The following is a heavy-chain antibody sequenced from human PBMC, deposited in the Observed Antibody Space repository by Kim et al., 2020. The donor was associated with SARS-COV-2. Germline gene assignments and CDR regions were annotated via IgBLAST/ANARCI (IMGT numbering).Heavy chain of an antibody. CDR1: GGSFSGYY. CDR3: ARVAPKNGYYDSSGYRHNDY. CDR2: INHSGST. D-gene: IGHD3-22*01. J-gene: IGHJ4*02. V-gene: IGHV4-34*01. Sequence: SETLSLTCAVYGGSFSGYYWSWIRQPPGKGLEWIGEINHSGSTNYNPSLKSRVTISVDTSKNQFSLKLSSVTAADTAVYYCARVAPKNGYYDSSGYRHNDYWGQGTLVTVSS.